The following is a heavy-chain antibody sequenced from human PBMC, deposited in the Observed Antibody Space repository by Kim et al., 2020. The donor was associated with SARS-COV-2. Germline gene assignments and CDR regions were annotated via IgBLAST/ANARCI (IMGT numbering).Heavy chain of an antibody. J-gene: IGHJ6*02. CDR3: AREQTFDWEQSGMDD. Sequence: GGSLRLSCAASGFTFSSYGMHWVRQAPGKGLEWVAVIWYDGSNKYYADSVKGRCTISRDNSKNTLYLQMNSLRAEDTAVYYCAREQTFDWEQSGMDDWGQGTTVTVSS. V-gene: IGHV3-33*01. CDR1: GFTFSSYG. CDR2: IWYDGSNK. D-gene: IGHD3-9*01.